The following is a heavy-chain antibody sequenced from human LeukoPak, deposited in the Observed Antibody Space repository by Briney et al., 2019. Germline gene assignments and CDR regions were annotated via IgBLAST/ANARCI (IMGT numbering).Heavy chain of an antibody. CDR2: ISSGGGIM. J-gene: IGHJ1*01. CDR1: GLRFSDYY. Sequence: KTGGSLRLSCAASGLRFSDYYVSWIRQAPGKGLQWVSYISSGGGIMHYADSVKGRFTSSRDNAKNSGYLEMNSLGAEDTAVYYCATNLIGAGEYSQQWGQGTLVTVSS. D-gene: IGHD2/OR15-2a*01. CDR3: ATNLIGAGEYSQQ. V-gene: IGHV3-11*01.